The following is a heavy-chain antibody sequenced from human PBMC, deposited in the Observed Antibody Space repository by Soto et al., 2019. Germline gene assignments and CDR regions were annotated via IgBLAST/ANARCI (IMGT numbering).Heavy chain of an antibody. Sequence: GGSLRLSCAASGFPVSSNYMSWVRQSPGKGLEWVSVIYSGGSTYYADSVKGRFTISRDNSKNTLYLQMNSLRAEDTAVYYCARSDGTSSYYDYGMDVWGQGTRVTVSS. J-gene: IGHJ6*02. D-gene: IGHD2-2*01. CDR3: ARSDGTSSYYDYGMDV. CDR2: IYSGGST. V-gene: IGHV3-53*01. CDR1: GFPVSSNY.